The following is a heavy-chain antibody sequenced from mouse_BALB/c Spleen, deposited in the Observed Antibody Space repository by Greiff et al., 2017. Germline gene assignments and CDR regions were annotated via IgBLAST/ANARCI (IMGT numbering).Heavy chain of an antibody. CDR2: INPSSGYT. V-gene: IGHV1-4*02. CDR3: ARSTMITIAY. J-gene: IGHJ3*01. Sequence: QVQLKESAAELARPGASVKMSCKASGYTFTSYTMHWVKQRPGQGLEWIGYINPSSGYTEYNQKFKDKTTLTADKSSSTAYMQLSSLTSEDSAVYYCARSTMITIAYWGQGTLVTVSA. CDR1: GYTFTSYT. D-gene: IGHD2-4*01.